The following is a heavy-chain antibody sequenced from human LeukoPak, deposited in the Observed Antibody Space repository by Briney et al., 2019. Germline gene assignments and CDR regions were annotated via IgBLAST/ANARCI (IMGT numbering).Heavy chain of an antibody. CDR1: GFTFSSNS. D-gene: IGHD3-16*01. CDR2: ISGTSNYI. CDR3: AIFHYDYVWGSISPTNYFDY. J-gene: IGHJ4*02. V-gene: IGHV3-21*01. Sequence: GGSLRLSCAASGFTFSSNSLNWVRQAPGKGLEWVSSISGTSNYIFYADSVKGRFTNSRDNTKNSLYLQMNSLRAAATSVDYFAIFHYDYVWGSISPTNYFDYWGQGTLVTVSS.